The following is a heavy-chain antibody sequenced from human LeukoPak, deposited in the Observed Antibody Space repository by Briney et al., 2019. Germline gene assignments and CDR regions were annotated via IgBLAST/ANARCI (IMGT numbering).Heavy chain of an antibody. D-gene: IGHD6-13*01. CDR1: GFTFSSYS. Sequence: GGSLRLSCAASGFTFSSYSMNWVRQAPGKRLEWVSSISSSSSYIYYADSVKGRFTISRDNAMNSLYLQMNSLRAEDTAVYYCARGLMIAAAGTVDYWGQGTLVTVSS. CDR3: ARGLMIAAAGTVDY. J-gene: IGHJ4*02. CDR2: ISSSSSYI. V-gene: IGHV3-21*01.